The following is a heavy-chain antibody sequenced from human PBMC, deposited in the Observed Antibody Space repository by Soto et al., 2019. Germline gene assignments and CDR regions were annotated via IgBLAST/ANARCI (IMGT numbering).Heavy chain of an antibody. J-gene: IGHJ6*02. CDR3: ARVGSGSSTSRNSFYYYYGMDV. D-gene: IGHD2-2*01. V-gene: IGHV4-38-2*01. CDR2: IYHSGST. CDR1: DYSISSGYY. Sequence: LSLTCAVSDYSISSGYYWGWIRQPPGKGLEWIGSIYHSGSTYYNPSLKSRVTISVDTSKNQFSLKLSSVTAADTAVYYCARVGSGSSTSRNSFYYYYGMDVWGQGTTVTVSS.